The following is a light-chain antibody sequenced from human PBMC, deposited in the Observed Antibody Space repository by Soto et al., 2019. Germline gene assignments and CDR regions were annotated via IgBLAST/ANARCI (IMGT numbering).Light chain of an antibody. J-gene: IGKJ2*01. CDR3: QQLNSYLYT. V-gene: IGKV1-9*01. Sequence: DIQLTQSPSFLSASVGDRVTITCRASQGISSYLAWYQQKPGKAPKLLIYAASTLQSGVPSRFSGSESGTEFALTISSLQPEDFATYYCQQLNSYLYTFGQGTKREIK. CDR2: AAS. CDR1: QGISSY.